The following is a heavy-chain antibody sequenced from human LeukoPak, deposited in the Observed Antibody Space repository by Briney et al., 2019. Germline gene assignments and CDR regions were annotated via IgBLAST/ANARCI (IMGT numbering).Heavy chain of an antibody. CDR1: GFTFSCFA. V-gene: IGHV3-23*01. CDR2: IRGSGGST. D-gene: IGHD2/OR15-2a*01. CDR3: ARGIRAYYYYGMDV. Sequence: GGSLRLSCAASGFTFSCFAMTWVRQAPGKGLVWVSGIRGSGGSTYDADSVKGRFSISRDNSKSTLYLQMSSLTAEDTAVYYCARGIRAYYYYGMDVWGQGTTVTVSS. J-gene: IGHJ6*02.